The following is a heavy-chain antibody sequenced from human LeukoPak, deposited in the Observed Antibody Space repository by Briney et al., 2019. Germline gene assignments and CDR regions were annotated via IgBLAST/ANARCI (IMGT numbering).Heavy chain of an antibody. J-gene: IGHJ4*02. D-gene: IGHD6-19*01. CDR3: ARDIAVAGTFFDY. V-gene: IGHV3-7*04. Sequence: PGGSLRLSCAASGFTFSSYWMSWVRQAPGKGLERVANIKQDASEKYYVDSVKGRFTISRDNAKNSLYLQMNSLRAEDTAVYYCARDIAVAGTFFDYWGQGTLVTVSS. CDR2: IKQDASEK. CDR1: GFTFSSYW.